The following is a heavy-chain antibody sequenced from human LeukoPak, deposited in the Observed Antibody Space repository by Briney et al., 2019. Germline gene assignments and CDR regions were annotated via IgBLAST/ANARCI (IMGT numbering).Heavy chain of an antibody. CDR2: ISDSGGDT. CDR3: AKRVAYSSSSVYMDV. Sequence: PGGSLSLSCGASGFTFSSYAMSWVRQAPGKGLEWVSGISDSGGDTYYADSVKGRFTISRDNSKNTLYLQMNSLRAEDTAVYYCAKRVAYSSSSVYMDVWGKGTTVTVSS. V-gene: IGHV3-23*01. J-gene: IGHJ6*03. D-gene: IGHD6-6*01. CDR1: GFTFSSYA.